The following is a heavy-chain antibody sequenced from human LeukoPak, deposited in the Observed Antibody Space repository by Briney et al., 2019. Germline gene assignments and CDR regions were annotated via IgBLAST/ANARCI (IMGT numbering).Heavy chain of an antibody. D-gene: IGHD1-14*01. J-gene: IGHJ4*02. CDR3: ARDPRPGGFDY. Sequence: SETLSLTCTVFGGSISSYYWSWVRQTAGKGLEWIGRIYAGGTINYNPSLKSRVTMSMDTSKNQFSLKLSSVTAADTAVYYCARDPRPGGFDYWGQGTLVTVSS. CDR2: IYAGGTI. V-gene: IGHV4-4*07. CDR1: GGSISSYY.